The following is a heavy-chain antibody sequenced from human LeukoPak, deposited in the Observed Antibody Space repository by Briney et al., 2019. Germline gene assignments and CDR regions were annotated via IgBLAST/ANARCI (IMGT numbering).Heavy chain of an antibody. J-gene: IGHJ6*02. CDR3: ARDSTGMATYGMDV. CDR2: ISYDGSNK. D-gene: IGHD5-24*01. CDR1: GFTFSSNA. V-gene: IGHV3-30-3*01. Sequence: GGSLRLSCAASGFTFSSNAMSWVRQAPGKGLEWVAVISYDGSNKYYADSVKGRFTISRDNSKNTLYLQMNSLRAEDTAVYYCARDSTGMATYGMDVWGQGTTVTVSS.